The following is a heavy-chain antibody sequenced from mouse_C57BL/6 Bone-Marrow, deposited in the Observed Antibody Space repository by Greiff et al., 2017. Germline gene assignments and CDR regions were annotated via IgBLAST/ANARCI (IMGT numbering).Heavy chain of an antibody. CDR2: ISSGSSTI. V-gene: IGHV5-17*01. J-gene: IGHJ4*01. CDR1: GFTFSDYG. D-gene: IGHD2-1*01. CDR3: ARGYYGKDYAMDY. Sequence: EVQVVESGGGLVKPGGSLKLSCAASGFTFSDYGMHWVRQAPEKGLEWVAYISSGSSTIYYADTVKGRFTISRDNAKNTLFLQMTSLRSEDTAMYYCARGYYGKDYAMDYWGQGTSVTVSS.